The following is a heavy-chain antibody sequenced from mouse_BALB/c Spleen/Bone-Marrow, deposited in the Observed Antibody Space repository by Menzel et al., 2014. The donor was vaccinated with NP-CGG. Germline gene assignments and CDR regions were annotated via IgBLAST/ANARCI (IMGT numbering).Heavy chain of an antibody. Sequence: VQLQQSGPSLGKPSQTLSLTCSVTGDSITSGYWNWIRKFPGNKLEYMGYISYSGRTYYNPSLKSRISITRDTSKNQYYLQLNSVTTEDTATYYCARAGYRYDVGYAMDYWGQGTSVTVSS. CDR1: GDSITSGY. CDR3: ARAGYRYDVGYAMDY. D-gene: IGHD2-14*01. V-gene: IGHV3-8*02. CDR2: ISYSGRT. J-gene: IGHJ4*01.